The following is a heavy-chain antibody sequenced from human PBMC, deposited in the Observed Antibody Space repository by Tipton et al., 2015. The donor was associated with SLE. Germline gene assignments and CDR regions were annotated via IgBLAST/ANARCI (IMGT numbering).Heavy chain of an antibody. CDR2: IYNSGSG. D-gene: IGHD3-22*01. Sequence: TLSLTCTVSGGSISSHYWSWIRQPPGKGLEWIGYIYNSGSGNYNPSLKSRVTISVDTSKNQFSPKLSSVSAADTAVYYCARSDYYDSSGYYSYAFDIWGQGTMVTVSS. CDR1: GGSISSHY. V-gene: IGHV4-59*11. J-gene: IGHJ3*02. CDR3: ARSDYYDSSGYYSYAFDI.